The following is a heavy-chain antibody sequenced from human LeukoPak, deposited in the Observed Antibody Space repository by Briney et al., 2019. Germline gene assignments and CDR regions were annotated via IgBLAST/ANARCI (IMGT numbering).Heavy chain of an antibody. J-gene: IGHJ4*02. Sequence: GSSVKVSCKASGGTFSSYAISWVRQAPGQGLEWMGGIIPIFGTANYAQKFQGRVTITADESTSTAYMELSSLRSEDTAVYYCARDLQYDFWSGYYTGYFDYRGQGTLVTVSS. CDR3: ARDLQYDFWSGYYTGYFDY. V-gene: IGHV1-69*01. CDR1: GGTFSSYA. CDR2: IIPIFGTA. D-gene: IGHD3-3*01.